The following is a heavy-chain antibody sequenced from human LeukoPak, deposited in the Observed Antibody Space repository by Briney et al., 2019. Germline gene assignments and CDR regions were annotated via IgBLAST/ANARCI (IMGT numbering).Heavy chain of an antibody. CDR3: AREGPGRILDF. Sequence: GRSLRLSCAASGFTFSSYGLHWVRQAPGKGLEWVAVIWYDGSEKYYSDSVKGRFTTSRDNSQNTLNLQMDSLRAEDTALYYCAREGPGRILDFWGQGTLVTVSS. J-gene: IGHJ4*02. CDR2: IWYDGSEK. CDR1: GFTFSSYG. D-gene: IGHD2-2*01. V-gene: IGHV3-33*01.